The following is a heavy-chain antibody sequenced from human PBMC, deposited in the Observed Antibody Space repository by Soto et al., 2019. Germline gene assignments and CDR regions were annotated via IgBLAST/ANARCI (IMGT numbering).Heavy chain of an antibody. V-gene: IGHV1-3*01. CDR3: ARDGAVAGDSNFDY. Sequence: ASVKVSFKASGYTFTRYAMHWVRQAPGQRLEWMGWINAGNGNTKYSQKFQGRVTISTDTSASTAYMELSSLRSEDTAVYYCARDGAVAGDSNFDYWGQGTLVTVSS. D-gene: IGHD6-19*01. CDR1: GYTFTRYA. J-gene: IGHJ4*02. CDR2: INAGNGNT.